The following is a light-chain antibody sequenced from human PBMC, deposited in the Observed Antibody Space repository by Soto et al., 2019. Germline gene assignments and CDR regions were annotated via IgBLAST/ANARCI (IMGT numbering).Light chain of an antibody. CDR3: QQYNSAWT. V-gene: IGKV1-12*01. J-gene: IGKJ1*01. CDR1: QGISSW. Sequence: IQVTNTPSSVPPSVGDSGSGTCRASQGISSWLAWYQKKPGKAPKLLIYAASSLESGVPSMFSGSRSAAEVILMRSRQQSDDVATYYCQQYNSAWTFGQGTKVDIK. CDR2: AAS.